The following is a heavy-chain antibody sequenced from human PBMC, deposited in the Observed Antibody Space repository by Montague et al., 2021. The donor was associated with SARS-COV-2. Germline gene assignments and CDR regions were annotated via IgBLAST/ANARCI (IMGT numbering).Heavy chain of an antibody. CDR2: ITASSIYI. CDR1: GFTFSTHT. CDR3: TRDAFTMIIDAFNI. D-gene: IGHD3-22*01. J-gene: IGHJ3*02. Sequence: SLRLSCAASGFTFSTHTMNWVRQAPGQGLEWVSSITASSIYIYYADSVKGRFTISRDNAKNSLYLQMNSLRAEDTAVYYCTRDAFTMIIDAFNIWGQGTKVTVSS. V-gene: IGHV3-21*01.